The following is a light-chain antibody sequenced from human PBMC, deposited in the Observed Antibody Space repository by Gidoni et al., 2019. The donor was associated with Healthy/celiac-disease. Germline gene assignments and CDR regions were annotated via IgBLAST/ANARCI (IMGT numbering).Light chain of an antibody. CDR1: QDTRNY. Sequence: DIQMPESPSSLSASERDRVTITRQASQDTRNYLNLYQQKPGKAPKLLNYDASNLETGVPSRFSGSGSGTDFTITISSLQPEDIATYYCQQYDNLPRTFXXXTKVEIK. CDR3: QQYDNLPRT. CDR2: DAS. V-gene: IGKV1-33*01. J-gene: IGKJ1*01.